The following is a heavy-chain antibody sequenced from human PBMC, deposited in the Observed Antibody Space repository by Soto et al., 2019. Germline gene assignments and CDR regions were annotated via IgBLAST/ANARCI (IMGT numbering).Heavy chain of an antibody. D-gene: IGHD1-1*01. V-gene: IGHV4-59*08. CDR3: ARRYWNDGRFGP. Sequence: QVQLQESGPGLVKPSETLSLTCTVSGGSISSYYWSWIRQPPGKGLEWIGYIYYSGSTNYNPSLKSRVTISVDTSKNQFSLKLSSVTAADTAVYYCARRYWNDGRFGPWGQGTLVTVSS. CDR2: IYYSGST. J-gene: IGHJ5*02. CDR1: GGSISSYY.